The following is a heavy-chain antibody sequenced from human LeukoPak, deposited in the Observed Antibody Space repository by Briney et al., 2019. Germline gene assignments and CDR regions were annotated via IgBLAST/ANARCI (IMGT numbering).Heavy chain of an antibody. CDR2: ISGSGSTT. D-gene: IGHD1-26*01. V-gene: IGHV3-23*01. Sequence: GGSLRLSCAASDFSFGGYAMSWVRQAPGKGLEWVSAISGSGSTTYYAEYVKGRFSISRDNSGNTLYLQMNSLTAEDTAVYYCAKSFRGYTGSYFDYWGQGTLVTVSS. J-gene: IGHJ4*02. CDR3: AKSFRGYTGSYFDY. CDR1: DFSFGGYA.